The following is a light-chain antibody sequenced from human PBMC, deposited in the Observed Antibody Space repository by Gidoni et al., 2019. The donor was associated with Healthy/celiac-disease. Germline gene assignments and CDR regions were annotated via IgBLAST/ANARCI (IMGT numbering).Light chain of an antibody. CDR3: QQYDSSPQT. J-gene: IGKJ1*01. Sequence: EIVSPQPPGTLSLSPGQRATLSCRASHSVSRRNLAWYQQKPGQAHRLLIYGASSRATGIPDRFSGSGSETDFTLTISRREPEDFAVYYCQQYDSSPQTFGQGTKVEIK. CDR2: GAS. CDR1: HSVSRRN. V-gene: IGKV3-20*01.